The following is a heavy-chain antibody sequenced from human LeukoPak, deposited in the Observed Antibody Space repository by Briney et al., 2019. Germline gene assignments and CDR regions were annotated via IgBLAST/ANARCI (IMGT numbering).Heavy chain of an antibody. CDR3: ARPLLVGVRGNFDY. CDR2: INHSGST. V-gene: IGHV4-34*01. J-gene: IGHJ4*02. D-gene: IGHD3-10*02. CDR1: GGSFSGYY. Sequence: SETLSLTSAVNGGSFSGYYWSWIRQPTGKGLEWIGEINHSGSTNYNPSLKSRVTISVDTSRNQFSLKLSSVTAADTAVYYCARPLLVGVRGNFDYWGQGTLVTVSS.